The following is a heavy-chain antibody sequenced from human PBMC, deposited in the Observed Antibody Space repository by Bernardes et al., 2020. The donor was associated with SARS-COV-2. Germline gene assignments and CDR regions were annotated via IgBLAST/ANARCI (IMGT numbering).Heavy chain of an antibody. J-gene: IGHJ4*02. Sequence: ASVKVSCKSSGYTFTDYVISWVRQAPGQGLQWMGWISTASGTTNYGQRFQDRVTMTTDTSTSTVYMELRSLTPDDTAFYYCVRDKWNAFDPWGQGTLISVYS. V-gene: IGHV1-18*01. CDR1: GYTFTDYV. CDR3: VRDKWNAFDP. CDR2: ISTASGTT. D-gene: IGHD1-20*01.